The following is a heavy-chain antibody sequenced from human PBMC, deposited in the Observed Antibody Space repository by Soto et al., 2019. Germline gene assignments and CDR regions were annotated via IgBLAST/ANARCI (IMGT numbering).Heavy chain of an antibody. CDR2: ISGSGGST. CDR3: AKDPYCGGDCPPLDY. D-gene: IGHD2-21*02. V-gene: IGHV3-23*01. J-gene: IGHJ4*02. CDR1: GFTFSSYA. Sequence: GESLTLSCAASGFTFSSYAMSWVRQAPGKGLEWVSAISGSGGSTYYADSVKGRFTISRDNSKNTLYLQTNSLRAEDTAVYYCAKDPYCGGDCPPLDYWGQGTLVTVSS.